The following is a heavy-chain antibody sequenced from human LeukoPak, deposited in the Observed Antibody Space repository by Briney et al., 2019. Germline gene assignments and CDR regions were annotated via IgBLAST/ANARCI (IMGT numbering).Heavy chain of an antibody. CDR1: GGTFSSYA. D-gene: IGHD2-2*01. CDR2: IIPIFGTA. V-gene: IGHV1-69*13. CDR3: ARGWNIVVVPAGAYESYFDY. J-gene: IGHJ4*02. Sequence: SVKVSCDGSGGTFSSYAISWVRQAPGQGLEWMGGIIPIFGTANYAQKFQGRVTITAEESTSTAYMELSSLRSEDTAVYYCARGWNIVVVPAGAYESYFDYWGQGTLVTVS.